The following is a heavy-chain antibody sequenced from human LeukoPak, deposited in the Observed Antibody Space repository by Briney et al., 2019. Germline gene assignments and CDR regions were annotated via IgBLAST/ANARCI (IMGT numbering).Heavy chain of an antibody. CDR1: GFTFSNVW. CDR2: IKSKPDGGTT. J-gene: IGHJ4*02. Sequence: GGSLRLSCAASGFTFSNVWMNWVRQAPGKGLEWFGRIKSKPDGGTTDYGAPVKGRFTISRDDSKNTLYLQMSSLKTDDTAVYYCTTEIDWGQGTLVTVSS. CDR3: TTEID. D-gene: IGHD2/OR15-2a*01. V-gene: IGHV3-15*01.